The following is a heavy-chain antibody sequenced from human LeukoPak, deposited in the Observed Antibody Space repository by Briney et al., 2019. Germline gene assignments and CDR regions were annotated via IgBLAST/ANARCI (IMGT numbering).Heavy chain of an antibody. CDR3: ARDMGSPDDF. CDR2: IFYSGTT. CDR1: GGSISSSGYY. D-gene: IGHD1-26*01. J-gene: IGHJ4*02. Sequence: SETLSLTCTVSGGSISSSGYYWGWIRQPPGKGLEWFGSIFYSGTTYYNPSLNSRASISVDTSKNQFSLNLTSVTAADTAVYYCARDMGSPDDFWGQGTLVSVSS. V-gene: IGHV4-39*07.